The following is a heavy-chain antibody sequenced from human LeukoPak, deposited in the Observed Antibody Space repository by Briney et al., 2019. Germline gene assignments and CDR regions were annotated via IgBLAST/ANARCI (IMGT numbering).Heavy chain of an antibody. J-gene: IGHJ4*02. Sequence: GGSLRLSCAASGFTFSDHYIDWVRQAPGKGLEWVGRTTNKANSYTTKYAVSVKGRFIISRDDSKNSAYLQMSSLKMEDTAVYYCGRLSRTGISSGWYFFDYWGQGTLVTVSS. CDR2: TTNKANSYTT. CDR1: GFTFSDHY. V-gene: IGHV3-72*01. CDR3: GRLSRTGISSGWYFFDY. D-gene: IGHD6-19*01.